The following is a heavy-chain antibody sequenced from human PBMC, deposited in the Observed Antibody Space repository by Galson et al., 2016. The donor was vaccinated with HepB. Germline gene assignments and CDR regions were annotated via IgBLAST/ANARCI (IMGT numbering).Heavy chain of an antibody. CDR1: GFTFNTYS. V-gene: IGHV3-30*09. Sequence: SLRLSCAASGFTFNTYSFYWVRQAPGKGLEWVAVISYDGSNKSYGDSVKGRFAISRDNSKSTVYLQMNSLRPDDTAVYYCARDRLYYGFWFTFDVWGRGTTVAVSS. J-gene: IGHJ6*02. D-gene: IGHD3-3*01. CDR3: ARDRLYYGFWFTFDV. CDR2: ISYDGSNK.